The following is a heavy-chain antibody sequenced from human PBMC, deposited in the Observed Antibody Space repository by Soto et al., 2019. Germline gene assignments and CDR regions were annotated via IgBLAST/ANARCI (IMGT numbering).Heavy chain of an antibody. J-gene: IGHJ5*02. D-gene: IGHD2-21*01. CDR3: AISVIVAYCGGDCYSNRVWFDP. V-gene: IGHV1-3*01. Sequence: GASVKVSCKASGYTFTSYAMHWVRQAPGQRLEWMGWINAGNGNTKYSQKFQGRVTITRDTSASTAYMELSSLRSEDTAVYYCAISVIVAYCGGDCYSNRVWFDPWGQGTLVTVSS. CDR1: GYTFTSYA. CDR2: INAGNGNT.